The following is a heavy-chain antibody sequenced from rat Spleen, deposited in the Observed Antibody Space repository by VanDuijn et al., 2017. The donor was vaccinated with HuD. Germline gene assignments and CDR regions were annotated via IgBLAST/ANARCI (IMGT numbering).Heavy chain of an antibody. V-gene: IGHV2-72*01. Sequence: QVQLKESGPGLMQPSETLSLTCTVSGFSLTSNGVGWVRQPLGKGLVWMGTIWAGGSTNYNSAVQSRLSISRDTSKSQVFLKMNSLQTEDTAMYFCARWKYTTDWFAYWGQGTLVTVSS. D-gene: IGHD1-6*01. CDR1: GFSLTSNG. CDR2: IWAGGST. CDR3: ARWKYTTDWFAY. J-gene: IGHJ3*01.